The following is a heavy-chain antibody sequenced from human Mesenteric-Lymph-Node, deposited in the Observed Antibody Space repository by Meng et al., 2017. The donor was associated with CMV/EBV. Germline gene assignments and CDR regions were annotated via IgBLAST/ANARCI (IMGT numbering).Heavy chain of an antibody. CDR3: AKRGYYDNDAYYCFDT. CDR1: GFTFDDYG. CDR2: VNGHGDYS. J-gene: IGHJ5*02. D-gene: IGHD3-16*01. V-gene: IGHV3-23*01. Sequence: GESLKISCAASGFTFDDYGMSWVRQAPGKGLEWVSGVNGHGDYSYHADSVKGRFTISRDNYKNTVYLQMNSLSAEDTAVYYCAKRGYYDNDAYYCFDTWGRGTLVTVSS.